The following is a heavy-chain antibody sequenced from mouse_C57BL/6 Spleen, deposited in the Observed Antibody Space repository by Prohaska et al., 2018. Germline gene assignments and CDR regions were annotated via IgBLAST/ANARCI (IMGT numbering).Heavy chain of an antibody. CDR1: GFSLTSYG. V-gene: IGHV2-6*01. Sequence: GLVAPSQSLSITCTVSGFSLTSYGVAWVRQSPGKGLEWLGVIWGVGSTNYNSALKSRLSISKDNSKSQVFLKMNSLQTDGTAMYYCASRMFAYWGQGTLVTVSA. J-gene: IGHJ3*01. CDR3: ASRMFAY. CDR2: IWGVGST.